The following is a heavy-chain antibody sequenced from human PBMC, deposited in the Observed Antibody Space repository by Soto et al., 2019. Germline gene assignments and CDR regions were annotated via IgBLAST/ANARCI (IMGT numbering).Heavy chain of an antibody. CDR3: ARRAAAGRSFDY. J-gene: IGHJ4*02. Sequence: ALGLSCAASGFPFSDYYMTWIRQAPGKGLEWVSYISSSGNSIYYADSVRGRFTVSRDNAKNSLFLQMNSLRAEDTAVYYCARRAAAGRSFDYWGLGTLVTVSS. CDR2: ISSSGNSI. CDR1: GFPFSDYY. D-gene: IGHD6-13*01. V-gene: IGHV3-11*01.